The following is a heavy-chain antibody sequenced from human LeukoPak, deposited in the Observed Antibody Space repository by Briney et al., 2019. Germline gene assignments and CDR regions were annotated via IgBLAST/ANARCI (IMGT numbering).Heavy chain of an antibody. CDR2: ISGSGGST. Sequence: PGGSLRLSCAASGFTFSSYAMSWVRQAPGKGLEWVSAISGSGGSTYYADSVKGRFTISRDNSKNTLYLQMNSLRAEDTAVYYCAKRIENYYYYYGMDVWGQGTTVTVSS. D-gene: IGHD2-15*01. CDR1: GFTFSSYA. V-gene: IGHV3-23*01. CDR3: AKRIENYYYYYGMDV. J-gene: IGHJ6*02.